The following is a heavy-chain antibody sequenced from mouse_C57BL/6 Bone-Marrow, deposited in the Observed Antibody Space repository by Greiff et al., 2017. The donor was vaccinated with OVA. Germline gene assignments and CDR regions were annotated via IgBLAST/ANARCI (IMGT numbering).Heavy chain of an antibody. CDR2: INPNYGTT. D-gene: IGHD1-1*01. J-gene: IGHJ3*01. CDR3: AREVYYYGSSYSFAY. CDR1: GYSFTDYN. V-gene: IGHV1-39*01. Sequence: EVQVVESGPELVKPGASVKISCKASGYSFTDYNMNWVKQSNGKSLEWIGVINPNYGTTSYNQKFKGKATLTVDQSSSTAYMQLNSLTSEDSAVYYCAREVYYYGSSYSFAYWGQGTLVTVSA.